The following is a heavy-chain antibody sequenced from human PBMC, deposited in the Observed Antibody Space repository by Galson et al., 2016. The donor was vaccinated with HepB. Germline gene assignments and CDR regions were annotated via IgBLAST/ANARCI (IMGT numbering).Heavy chain of an antibody. V-gene: IGHV3-11*06. Sequence: SLRLSCAGSGVTFGDFYMNWIRQAPGKGLEWILYITSSGTYTNCADSVKGRFTISRDNAKNSLYLQMNNLRADDTAVYYCARTARFGVAIASPYDAFDIWGQGTSVSVSS. D-gene: IGHD3-3*01. CDR1: GVTFGDFY. CDR2: ITSSGTYT. CDR3: ARTARFGVAIASPYDAFDI. J-gene: IGHJ3*02.